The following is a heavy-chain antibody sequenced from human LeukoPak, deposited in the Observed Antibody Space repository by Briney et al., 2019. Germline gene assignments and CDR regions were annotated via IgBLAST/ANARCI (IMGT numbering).Heavy chain of an antibody. Sequence: PSETLSLTCTVSGGSISSGGYYWSWIRQHPGKGLKWIGYIYYSGSTYYNPSLKSRVTISVDTSKNQFSLKLSSVTAADTAVYYCARVPHILVDYWYFDLWGRGTLVTVSS. CDR2: IYYSGST. D-gene: IGHD2-21*01. V-gene: IGHV4-31*03. CDR1: GGSISSGGYY. CDR3: ARVPHILVDYWYFDL. J-gene: IGHJ2*01.